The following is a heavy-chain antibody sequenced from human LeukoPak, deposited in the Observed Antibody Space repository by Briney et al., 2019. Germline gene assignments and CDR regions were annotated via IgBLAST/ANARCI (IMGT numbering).Heavy chain of an antibody. CDR2: IYPGDSDT. J-gene: IGHJ3*02. CDR3: ASSAQGEVGANTHDAFDI. Sequence: GESLKISCKGSGYSFTSYWIGWVRQMPGKGLEWMGIIYPGDSDTRYSPSFQGQVTISADKSISTAYLQWSSLKASDTAMYYCASSAQGEVGANTHDAFDIWGQGTMVTVSS. D-gene: IGHD1-26*01. V-gene: IGHV5-51*01. CDR1: GYSFTSYW.